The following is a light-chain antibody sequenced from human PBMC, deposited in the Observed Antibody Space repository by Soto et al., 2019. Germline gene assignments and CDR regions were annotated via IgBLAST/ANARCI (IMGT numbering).Light chain of an antibody. J-gene: IGKJ1*01. CDR1: QSVNSN. V-gene: IGKV3-15*01. CDR3: QHYNNWPRT. CDR2: GAS. Sequence: EIVMTQSPGTLSVSPGERVTLSCRASQSVNSNLAWYQQRPGQAPRLLIYGASTRATGIPARFSGSGSETEFPLTISSLQSEDFAVYYCQHYNNWPRTFGQGTNVEIK.